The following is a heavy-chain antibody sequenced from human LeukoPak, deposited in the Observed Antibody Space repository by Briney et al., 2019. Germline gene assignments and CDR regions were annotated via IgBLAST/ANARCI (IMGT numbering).Heavy chain of an antibody. V-gene: IGHV4-59*01. J-gene: IGHJ4*02. Sequence: SETLSLTCTVSGGSISSYYWSWIWQPPGKGLEWIGYIYYSGSTNYNPSLKSRVTISVDTSKNQFSLKLSSVTAADTAVYYCASYRRYAYFDYWGQGTLVTVSS. CDR2: IYYSGST. CDR1: GGSISSYY. D-gene: IGHD2-2*01. CDR3: ASYRRYAYFDY.